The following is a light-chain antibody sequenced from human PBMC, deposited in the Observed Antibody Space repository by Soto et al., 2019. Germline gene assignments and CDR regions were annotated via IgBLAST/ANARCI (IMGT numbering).Light chain of an antibody. Sequence: EIVMTQSPATLSVSPGERAALSCRASQSVRSNLAWYQQKPGQAPRLLIYDASSRATGIPDRFSGGGSGTDFTLTISRLEPEDFAVYYCQQFSSYPLTFGGGTKGDIK. CDR2: DAS. J-gene: IGKJ4*01. V-gene: IGKV3-20*01. CDR1: QSVRSN. CDR3: QQFSSYPLT.